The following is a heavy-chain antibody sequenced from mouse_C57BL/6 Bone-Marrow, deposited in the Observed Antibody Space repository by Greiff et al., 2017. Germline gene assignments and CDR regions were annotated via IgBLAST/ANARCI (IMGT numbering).Heavy chain of an antibody. V-gene: IGHV5-4*01. CDR2: ISDGGSYT. CDR3: ARGRDDYWAMDY. J-gene: IGHJ4*01. Sequence: EVHLVESGGGLVKPGGSLKLSCAASGFTFSSYAMSWVRQTPEKRLEWVATISDGGSYTYYPDNVKGRFTISRDNAKNNLYLQMSHLKSEDTAMYYCARGRDDYWAMDYWGQGTSVTVSS. CDR1: GFTFSSYA.